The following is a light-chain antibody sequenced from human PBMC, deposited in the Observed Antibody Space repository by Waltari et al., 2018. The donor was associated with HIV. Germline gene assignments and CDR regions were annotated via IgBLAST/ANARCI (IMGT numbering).Light chain of an antibody. CDR3: ATWDDSLNGWV. CDR1: SSNIGSNP. J-gene: IGLJ3*02. CDR2: SND. Sequence: QSVLTQPPSASGTPGQRVTIPCSGSSSNIGSNPVRWYHQVPGTAPKVLIYSNDDRPSGVPDRFSGSKSGTSASLAISGLQSEDEADYYCATWDDSLNGWVFGGGTKVTVL. V-gene: IGLV1-44*01.